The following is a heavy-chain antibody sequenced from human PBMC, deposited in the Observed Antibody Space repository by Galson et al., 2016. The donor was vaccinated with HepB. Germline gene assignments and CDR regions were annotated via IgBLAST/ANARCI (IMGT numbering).Heavy chain of an antibody. CDR2: IWFDGSNQ. V-gene: IGHV3-33*01. D-gene: IGHD3/OR15-3a*01. Sequence: SLRLSCAASGFTFNNYGMHWVRQAPGKGLEWVAAIWFDGSNQYYADSVKSRFNISRDNSKNTVYLQMNSLRAEDTAFYYCARGWVPWTLGWFDPWGQGTLVTVSS. J-gene: IGHJ5*02. CDR1: GFTFNNYG. CDR3: ARGWVPWTLGWFDP.